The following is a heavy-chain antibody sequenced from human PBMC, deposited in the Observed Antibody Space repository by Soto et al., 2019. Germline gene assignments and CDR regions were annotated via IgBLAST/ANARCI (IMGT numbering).Heavy chain of an antibody. J-gene: IGHJ6*02. CDR3: ARGSYSSSSGGYYYYGMDV. Sequence: VKVSCKASGGTFSSYAISWVRQAPGQGLEWMGGIIPIFGTANYAQKFQGRVTITADESTSTAYMELSSLRSEDTAVYYCARGSYSSSSGGYYYYGMDVWGQGTTVTVSS. D-gene: IGHD6-6*01. CDR1: GGTFSSYA. CDR2: IIPIFGTA. V-gene: IGHV1-69*01.